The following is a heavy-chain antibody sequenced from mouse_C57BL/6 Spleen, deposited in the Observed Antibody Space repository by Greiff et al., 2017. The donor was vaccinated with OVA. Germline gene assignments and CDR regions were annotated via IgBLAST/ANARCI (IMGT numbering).Heavy chain of an antibody. CDR3: ARGEIFSLNSTTVVADFDY. CDR2: IDPSDSET. Sequence: QVQLQQPGAELVRPGSSVKLSCKASGYTFTSYWMHWVKQRPIQGLEWIGNIDPSDSETHYNQKFKDKATLTVDKSSSTAYMQLSSLTSEDSAVYYCARGEIFSLNSTTVVADFDYWGQGTTLTVSS. J-gene: IGHJ2*01. V-gene: IGHV1-52*01. CDR1: GYTFTSYW. D-gene: IGHD1-1*01.